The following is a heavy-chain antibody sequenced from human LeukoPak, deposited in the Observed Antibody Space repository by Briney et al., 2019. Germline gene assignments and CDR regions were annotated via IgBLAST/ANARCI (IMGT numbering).Heavy chain of an antibody. D-gene: IGHD3-22*01. Sequence: GSSMKVSCKASGGSFRSHAISWVRQDPGHGLEWMGRIIPIVGIAMYAEKFQGRVTLTADTSTSTVYMELRSLRSEDAAVYYCAREGGEGYNDRNGNNPLDIWGQGTKITVS. CDR3: AREGGEGYNDRNGNNPLDI. CDR1: GGSFRSHA. J-gene: IGHJ3*02. CDR2: IIPIVGIA. V-gene: IGHV1-69*04.